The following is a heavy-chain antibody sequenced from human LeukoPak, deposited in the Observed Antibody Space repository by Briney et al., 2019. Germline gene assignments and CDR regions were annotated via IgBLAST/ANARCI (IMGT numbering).Heavy chain of an antibody. D-gene: IGHD3-22*01. Sequence: PGGSLRLSCAASGFTFSSYAMSWVRQAPGKGLEWVSAISGSGSTIYYADSVKGRFTISRDNAKNSLYLQMNSLRAEDTAVYYCVRIYDSSGYYLKHFYWGQGTLVTVSS. V-gene: IGHV3-23*01. J-gene: IGHJ4*02. CDR1: GFTFSSYA. CDR3: VRIYDSSGYYLKHFY. CDR2: ISGSGSTI.